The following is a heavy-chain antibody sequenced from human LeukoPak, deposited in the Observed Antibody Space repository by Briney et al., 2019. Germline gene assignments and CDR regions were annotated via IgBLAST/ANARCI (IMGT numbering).Heavy chain of an antibody. CDR2: ISSIGSGK. D-gene: IGHD4-17*01. V-gene: IGHV3-48*03. CDR1: GFSFSSYE. J-gene: IGHJ4*02. CDR3: ARRYYGVDY. Sequence: VGSLRLSCAASGFSFSSYEMTWVRQAPGKGLEWVSFISSIGSGKNYADSVKGRFTVSRDNAKNSLYLQMNSLRADDTAVYYCARRYYGVDYWGQGTLVTVSS.